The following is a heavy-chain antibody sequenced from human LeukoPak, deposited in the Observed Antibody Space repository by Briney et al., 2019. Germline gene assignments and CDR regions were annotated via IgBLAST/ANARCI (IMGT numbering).Heavy chain of an antibody. D-gene: IGHD3-22*01. J-gene: IGHJ4*02. CDR3: ARYYYDSSGYYSPRTFDY. CDR2: IYYSGST. V-gene: IGHV4-59*01. Sequence: SETLSLTCTVSGGSISSYYWSWIRQPPGKGLEWIGYIYYSGSTNYNPSLKSRVTISVDTSKNQFSLKLSSVTAADTAVYYCARYYYDSSGYYSPRTFDYWGQGTLVTVSS. CDR1: GGSISSYY.